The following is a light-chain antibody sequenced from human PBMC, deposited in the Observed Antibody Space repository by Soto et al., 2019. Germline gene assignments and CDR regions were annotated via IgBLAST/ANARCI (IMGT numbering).Light chain of an antibody. CDR3: DSFTTSNTWL. V-gene: IGLV2-18*02. J-gene: IGLJ3*02. Sequence: QSVLTQPPSVSGSPGQSVTISCTGTSSDVGSSNRVSWYQQAPGTAPKLTIYEVSNRPSGVPDRFSGSKSGNTASLTISGLQAEDEGDYYCDSFTTSNTWLFGGGTKVTVL. CDR1: SSDVGSSNR. CDR2: EVS.